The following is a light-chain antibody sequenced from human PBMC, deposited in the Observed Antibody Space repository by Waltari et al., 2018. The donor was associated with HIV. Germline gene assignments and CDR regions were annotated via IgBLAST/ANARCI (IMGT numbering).Light chain of an antibody. V-gene: IGLV3-27*01. CDR3: YCSADKNV. J-gene: IGLJ2*01. CDR1: VRAQNF. Sequence: SFDLTQPSSVSVSPGQTARSPCSGTVRAQNFVRWFKQKPGRPPTLVIHKDTERPSEIPERFSGSSSGTTATLTITGAQVEDAADYYCYCSADKNVLGGGTKLTVL. CDR2: KDT.